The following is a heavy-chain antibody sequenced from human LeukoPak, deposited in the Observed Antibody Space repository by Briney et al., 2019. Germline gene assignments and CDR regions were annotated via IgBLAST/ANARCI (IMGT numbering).Heavy chain of an antibody. CDR3: AKVITGDLDAFDI. J-gene: IGHJ3*02. D-gene: IGHD7-27*01. CDR2: INQDGSEK. Sequence: GGSLRLSCAASGFTLNNYWMGWVRQAPGRGLEWVANINQDGSEKYYVDSVKGRFTISRDNAKNSLYLQMNSLRAEDTALYYCAKVITGDLDAFDIWGQGTMVTVSS. V-gene: IGHV3-7*03. CDR1: GFTLNNYW.